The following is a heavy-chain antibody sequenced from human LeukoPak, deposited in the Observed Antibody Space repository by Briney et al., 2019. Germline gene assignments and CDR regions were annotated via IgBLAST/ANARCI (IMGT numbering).Heavy chain of an antibody. J-gene: IGHJ3*02. CDR2: IRFDGSNK. CDR3: AKDLGWELLLWGAFDI. Sequence: PGGSLRLSCAASGFTFSSYSMCWVRQAPGKGLEWVAFIRFDGSNKYYADSVTGRFTISRDNSKNTLYLQMDSLRAEDTAMYYCAKDLGWELLLWGAFDIWGQGTMVTVSS. CDR1: GFTFSSYS. D-gene: IGHD1-26*01. V-gene: IGHV3-30*02.